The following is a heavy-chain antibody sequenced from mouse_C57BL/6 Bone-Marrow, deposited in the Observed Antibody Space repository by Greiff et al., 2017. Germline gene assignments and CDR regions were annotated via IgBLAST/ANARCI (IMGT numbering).Heavy chain of an antibody. V-gene: IGHV1-81*01. CDR3: ARRNWDGD. D-gene: IGHD4-1*01. CDR1: GYTFTSYG. J-gene: IGHJ2*01. CDR2: IYPRSGNT. Sequence: QVQLQQSGAELARPGASVKLSCKASGYTFTSYGISWVKQRPGQGLEWIGEIYPRSGNTYYNEKFKGKATLTADKSSSTGYMELRSLTYEDSAVYFCARRNWDGDWGPGTTLTVSS.